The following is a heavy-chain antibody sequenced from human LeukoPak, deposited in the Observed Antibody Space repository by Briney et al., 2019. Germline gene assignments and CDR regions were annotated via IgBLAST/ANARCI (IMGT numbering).Heavy chain of an antibody. CDR1: GYTFTSHG. V-gene: IGHV1-18*01. J-gene: IGHJ6*02. Sequence: ASVKVSCKASGYTFTSHGITWVRQAPGQGLEWMGWISAYNGNTNYAQKLQGRVTMTTDTSTSTAYMELRSLRSDDTAVYYCARVSGIVVPAAQWGMDVWGQGTTVTVSS. D-gene: IGHD2-2*01. CDR2: ISAYNGNT. CDR3: ARVSGIVVPAAQWGMDV.